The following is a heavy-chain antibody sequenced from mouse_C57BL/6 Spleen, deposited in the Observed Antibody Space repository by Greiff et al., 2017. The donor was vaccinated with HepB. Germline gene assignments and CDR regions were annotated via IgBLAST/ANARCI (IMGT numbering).Heavy chain of an antibody. CDR1: GYTFTSYG. J-gene: IGHJ2*01. V-gene: IGHV1-81*01. D-gene: IGHD1-1*01. Sequence: VQLQESGAELARPGASVKLSCKASGYTFTSYGISWVKQRTGQGLEWIGEIYPRSGNTYYNEKFKGKATLTADKSSSTAYMELRSLTSEDSAVYFCALSITTVVATDYFDYWGQGTTLTVSS. CDR2: IYPRSGNT. CDR3: ALSITTVVATDYFDY.